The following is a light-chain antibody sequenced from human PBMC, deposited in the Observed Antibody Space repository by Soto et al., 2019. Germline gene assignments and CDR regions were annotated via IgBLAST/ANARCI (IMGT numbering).Light chain of an antibody. Sequence: EIVLTQSPATLSLSPGERATLSCRASQSVSSHLAWYQQKSGQAPRLLIYDASNRATGIPARFSGSGSGTDFTLTISSLEPEDFAVYHCQQCHNWPFTFGPGTKVDIK. V-gene: IGKV3-11*01. J-gene: IGKJ3*01. CDR2: DAS. CDR3: QQCHNWPFT. CDR1: QSVSSH.